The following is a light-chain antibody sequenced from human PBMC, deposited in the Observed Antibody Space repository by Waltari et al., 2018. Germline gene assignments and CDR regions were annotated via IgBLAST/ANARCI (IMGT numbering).Light chain of an antibody. CDR1: SSNIATNT. V-gene: IGLV1-44*01. Sequence: QSVLTQPPSASGAPGQRVTISCSWGSSNIATNTVNWYQHLPGAAPKLLIYSNSQRPSGVPDRFSGSQSGTSASLAISGLQSEDEGDYYCAAWDDALNGHLFGGGTKLTVL. CDR3: AAWDDALNGHL. CDR2: SNS. J-gene: IGLJ2*01.